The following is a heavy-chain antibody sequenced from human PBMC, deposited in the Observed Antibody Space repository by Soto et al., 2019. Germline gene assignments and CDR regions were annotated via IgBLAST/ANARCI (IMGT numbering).Heavy chain of an antibody. J-gene: IGHJ2*01. CDR1: GGSFSGYY. V-gene: IGHV4-34*01. CDR2: INDRGSI. D-gene: IGHD3-9*01. Sequence: QVQLQQWGAGPLRALETLSLTCGVSGGSFSGYYWAWIRQSPGKGLEWIGEINDRGSINYNPSLKSRVSISVDTSKNHYSLNLRSVTAADTAVYYCARESHDILTGPPWVWYFDLWGSGTLVTVSS. CDR3: ARESHDILTGPPWVWYFDL.